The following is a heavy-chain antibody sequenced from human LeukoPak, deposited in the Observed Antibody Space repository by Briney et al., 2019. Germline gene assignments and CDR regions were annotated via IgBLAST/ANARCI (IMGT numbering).Heavy chain of an antibody. CDR1: TFSFSKFA. Sequence: GGSLRLSCAASTFSFSKFALIWVRQAPGKGLEWVSAITANGGYTLYADAVKGRFTVSRDNSKNTLYLQINSLRPEDTAMYYCAKDPNGDYIGAFDFWGQGTMVTVSS. D-gene: IGHD4-17*01. J-gene: IGHJ3*01. CDR3: AKDPNGDYIGAFDF. CDR2: ITANGGYT. V-gene: IGHV3-23*01.